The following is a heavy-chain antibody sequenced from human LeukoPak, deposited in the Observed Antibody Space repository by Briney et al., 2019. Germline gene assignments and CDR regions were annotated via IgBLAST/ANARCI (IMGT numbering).Heavy chain of an antibody. V-gene: IGHV1-18*01. Sequence: ASVKVSCKASGYIFTKYGVSWVRQAPGQGLEWMAWISSYNGDTNYAQKFQGRVTLTTNTSTSTVFMELTNLNTDDTAVYCCARDPSNTSGRYLFFDYWGQGTLVTVSS. CDR2: ISSYNGDT. D-gene: IGHD6-19*01. J-gene: IGHJ4*02. CDR1: GYIFTKYG. CDR3: ARDPSNTSGRYLFFDY.